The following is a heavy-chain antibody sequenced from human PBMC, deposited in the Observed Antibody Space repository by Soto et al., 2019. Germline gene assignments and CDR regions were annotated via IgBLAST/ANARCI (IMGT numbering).Heavy chain of an antibody. J-gene: IGHJ4*02. D-gene: IGHD3-22*01. Sequence: GASVKVSCKPFGYIFSGYYMHWVRQAPGQGLEWMEWINPKSGATNYAQKFQGRVTMTRDTSISTMYMELSGLRSDDTAVYYCATPGGPDSGGYYYFDYWGQGALVTVSS. V-gene: IGHV1-2*02. CDR3: ATPGGPDSGGYYYFDY. CDR1: GYIFSGYY. CDR2: INPKSGAT.